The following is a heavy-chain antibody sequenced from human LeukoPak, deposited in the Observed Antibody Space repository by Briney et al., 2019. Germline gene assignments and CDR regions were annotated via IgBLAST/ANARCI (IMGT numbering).Heavy chain of an antibody. D-gene: IGHD1-1*01. J-gene: IGHJ4*02. CDR1: GFTVSSNY. CDR3: ARGGSSAPTGQY. V-gene: IGHV3-53*01. CDR2: IYSGGST. Sequence: GGSLRLSCAASGFTVSSNYMSWVRQAPGKGLEWVPVIYSGGSTYYADSVKGRFTISRDNSENTLYLQMNSLRAEDTAVYYCARGGSSAPTGQYWGQGTLVTVSS.